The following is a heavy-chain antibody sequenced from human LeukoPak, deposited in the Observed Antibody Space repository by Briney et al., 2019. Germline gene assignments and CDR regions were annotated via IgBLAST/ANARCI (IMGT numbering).Heavy chain of an antibody. CDR1: GGSFSGYY. D-gene: IGHD3-9*01. J-gene: IGHJ3*01. V-gene: IGHV4-34*01. Sequence: PSETLSLTCAVYGGSFSGYYWSWIRQPPGKGLEWIGEINHSGSTNYNPSLKSRVTISVDTSKNQFSLKLSSVTAADTAVYYCARPRGVRYFDWSADAFDFWGQGTMVTVSS. CDR2: INHSGST. CDR3: ARPRGVRYFDWSADAFDF.